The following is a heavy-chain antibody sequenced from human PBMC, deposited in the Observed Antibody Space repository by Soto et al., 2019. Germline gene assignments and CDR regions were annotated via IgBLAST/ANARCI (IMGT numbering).Heavy chain of an antibody. CDR2: INHSGST. D-gene: IGHD6-6*01. CDR3: ARARYSSSSGDFDY. Sequence: SETLSLTCAVYGGSFSGYYWSWIRQPPGKGLEWIGEINHSGSTNYNPSLKSRVTISVDTSKNQFSLKLSSVTAADTAVYYCARARYSSSSGDFDYWGQGTLVTVSS. V-gene: IGHV4-34*01. CDR1: GGSFSGYY. J-gene: IGHJ4*02.